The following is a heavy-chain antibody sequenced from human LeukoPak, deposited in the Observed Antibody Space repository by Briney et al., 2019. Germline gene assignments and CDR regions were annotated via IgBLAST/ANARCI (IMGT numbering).Heavy chain of an antibody. D-gene: IGHD5-24*01. CDR2: INPNSGGT. J-gene: IGHJ3*02. Sequence: ASVKVSCKASGYTFTAYYMHWVRQAPGQGLEWMGWINPNSGGTNYAQKFQGRVTMTRDTSISTAYMELSRLRSDDTAVYYCARGQMATINAFDIWGQGTMVTVSS. CDR3: ARGQMATINAFDI. CDR1: GYTFTAYY. V-gene: IGHV1-2*02.